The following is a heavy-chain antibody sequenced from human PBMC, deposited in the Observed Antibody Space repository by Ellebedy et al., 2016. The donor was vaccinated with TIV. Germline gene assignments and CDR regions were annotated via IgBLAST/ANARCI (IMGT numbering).Heavy chain of an antibody. CDR3: VKEGNGDV. CDR2: VRYDGTTK. Sequence: GESLKISCAASGFTFSSFGMHWVRQAPGKGLEWVAFVRYDGTTKRYADSVKGRFTISRDNSQNMLYLQMNTLRVEDTGVYYCVKEGNGDVWGQGTTVTVSS. J-gene: IGHJ6*02. CDR1: GFTFSSFG. D-gene: IGHD2-8*01. V-gene: IGHV3-30*02.